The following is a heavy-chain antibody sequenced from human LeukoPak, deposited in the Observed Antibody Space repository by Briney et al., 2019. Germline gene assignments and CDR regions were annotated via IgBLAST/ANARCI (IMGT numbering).Heavy chain of an antibody. V-gene: IGHV4-34*01. CDR3: ARVWLTMVRGVPPVGSFDP. Sequence: SETLSLTCAVYGGSFSGYYWSWIRQPPGKGLEWIGEINHSGSTNYNPSLKSRVTISVDTSKNQFSLKLSSVTAADTAVYYCARVWLTMVRGVPPVGSFDPWGQGTLVTVSS. D-gene: IGHD3-10*01. J-gene: IGHJ5*02. CDR1: GGSFSGYY. CDR2: INHSGST.